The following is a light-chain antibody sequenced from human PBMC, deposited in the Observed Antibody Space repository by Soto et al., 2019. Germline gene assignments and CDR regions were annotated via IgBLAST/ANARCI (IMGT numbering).Light chain of an antibody. J-gene: IGKJ4*01. Sequence: IQMTQSQSSLSGSVVYIFIITFRASHGISNCLAWYQQKPGKAPNLLIDKASSLKSGVPSRFSGSGSGTEFTITISNLQTEDFANYYCQQLNNYPITCGRGTQVDIK. CDR2: KAS. CDR1: HGISNC. V-gene: IGKV1-5*03. CDR3: QQLNNYPIT.